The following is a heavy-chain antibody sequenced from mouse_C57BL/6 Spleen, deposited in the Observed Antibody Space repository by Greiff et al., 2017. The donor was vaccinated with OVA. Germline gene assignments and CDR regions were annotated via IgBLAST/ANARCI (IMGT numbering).Heavy chain of an antibody. CDR1: GFSFTSYG. D-gene: IGHD2-4*01. V-gene: IGHV2-2*01. J-gene: IGHJ2*01. CDR3: AISMITSYYFDY. Sequence: QVQLKESGPGLVQPSQSLSITCTVSGFSFTSYGVHWVRQSPGKGLEWLGVIWSGGSTDYNAAFISRLSISKDNSKSQVFFKMNSLQADDTAIYYCAISMITSYYFDYWGQGTTLTVSS. CDR2: IWSGGST.